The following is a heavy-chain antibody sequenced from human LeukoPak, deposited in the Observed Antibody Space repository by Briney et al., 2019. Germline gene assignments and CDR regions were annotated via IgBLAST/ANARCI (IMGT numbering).Heavy chain of an antibody. CDR1: GYSISSGYY. D-gene: IGHD3-22*01. V-gene: IGHV4-38-2*01. CDR2: IYHSGST. Sequence: SETLSFTCAVSGYSISSGYYWGWIRQPPGKGLEWIGSIYHSGSTYYNPSLKSRVTISVDTSKNQFSLKLSSVTAADTAVYYCARAVYYYDEFDYWGQGTLVTVSS. CDR3: ARAVYYYDEFDY. J-gene: IGHJ4*02.